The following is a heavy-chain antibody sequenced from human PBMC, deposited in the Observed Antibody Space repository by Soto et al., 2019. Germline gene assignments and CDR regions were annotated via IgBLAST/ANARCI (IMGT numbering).Heavy chain of an antibody. CDR3: ARAGGVLMVYAMGGYYGMDV. D-gene: IGHD2-8*01. V-gene: IGHV1-69*13. J-gene: IGHJ6*02. Sequence: SVKVSCKASGGTFSSYAISWVRQAPGQGLEWMGGIIPIFGTANYAQKFQGRVTITADESTSTAYMELSSLRSEDTAVYYCARAGGVLMVYAMGGYYGMDVWGQGTTVTVSS. CDR1: GGTFSSYA. CDR2: IIPIFGTA.